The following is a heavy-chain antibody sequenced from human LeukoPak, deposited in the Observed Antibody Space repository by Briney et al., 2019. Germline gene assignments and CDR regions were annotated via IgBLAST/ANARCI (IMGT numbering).Heavy chain of an antibody. CDR3: ARGHPRDGPYDFWSGYSQHDYFDY. CDR1: GGSISSGDYY. CDR2: IYYSGST. V-gene: IGHV4-30-4*01. D-gene: IGHD3-3*01. Sequence: DPSETLSLTCTVSGGSISSGDYYWSWIRQPPGKGLEWIGYIYYSGSTYYNPSLKSRVTISVDTSKNQFSLKLSSVTAADTAVYYCARGHPRDGPYDFWSGYSQHDYFDYWGQGTLVTVSS. J-gene: IGHJ4*02.